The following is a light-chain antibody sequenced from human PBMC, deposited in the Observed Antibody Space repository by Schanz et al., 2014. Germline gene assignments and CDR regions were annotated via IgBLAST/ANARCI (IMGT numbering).Light chain of an antibody. V-gene: IGLV2-14*01. CDR3: SSYTPSSTTLYV. Sequence: QSALTQPASVSGSPGQSITLSCTGTSSDVGSYNFVSWYQQHPGEAPKLMLYEVTKRPSGVPDRFSGSKSGNTASLTVSGLQAEDEADYYCSSYTPSSTTLYVFGTGTKLTVL. CDR2: EVT. CDR1: SSDVGSYNF. J-gene: IGLJ1*01.